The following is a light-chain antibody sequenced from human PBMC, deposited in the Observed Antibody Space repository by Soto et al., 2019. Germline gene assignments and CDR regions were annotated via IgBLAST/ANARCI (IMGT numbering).Light chain of an antibody. V-gene: IGLV6-57*04. CDR1: SGSIADNY. J-gene: IGLJ2*01. CDR2: ENK. CDR3: QSHDADFVI. Sequence: NFMLTQPHSVSESPGKTVTISCTRSSGSIADNYVQWYRQRPVSAPTTVIYENKLRPSGGPGRFSGTTDGSSNSASLTIPRLQTEDEAEHYSQSHDADFVIFGGGTKVTGL.